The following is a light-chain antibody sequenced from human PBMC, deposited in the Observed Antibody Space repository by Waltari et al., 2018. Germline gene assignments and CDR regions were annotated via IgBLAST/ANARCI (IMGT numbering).Light chain of an antibody. Sequence: QSALTQPPSASGPPGQSVTISCTGTSDDVGGYNYVSWYQQHPGKAPKFLIYQVSNRPSGVPDRFSGSKSGNTASLTVSGLQAEDEADYYCSSFAGSNAVLFGGGTKLTVL. V-gene: IGLV2-8*01. J-gene: IGLJ2*01. CDR3: SSFAGSNAVL. CDR1: SDDVGGYNY. CDR2: QVS.